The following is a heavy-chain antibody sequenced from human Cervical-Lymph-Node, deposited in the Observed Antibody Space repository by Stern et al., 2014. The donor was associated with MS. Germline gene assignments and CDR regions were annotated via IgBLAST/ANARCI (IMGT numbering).Heavy chain of an antibody. Sequence: VQLVESGPGLVKPSQTLSLTCTVSGGSISSGGYYWSWIRQHPGKGLEWIGYIYYSGSTHYNPSLKSRITISVDTSQNHFSLKMTSVTAADTAVYYCARSSWGGLDLWGRGTLVTVSS. CDR2: IYYSGST. J-gene: IGHJ2*01. D-gene: IGHD1-26*01. V-gene: IGHV4-31*03. CDR1: GGSISSGGYY. CDR3: ARSSWGGLDL.